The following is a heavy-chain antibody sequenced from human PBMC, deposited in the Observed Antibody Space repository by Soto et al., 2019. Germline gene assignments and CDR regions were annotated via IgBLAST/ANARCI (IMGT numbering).Heavy chain of an antibody. CDR2: ISSEGAST. Sequence: PGGSLRLSCSVSGFIFSSYAMHWVRRDPRKGLEYVASISSEGASTYYADSVKGRFIISRDNSKNTLYLQMSSRRAEDTAVYYCVKDRYVDYWGQGILVTVSS. V-gene: IGHV3-64D*06. CDR3: VKDRYVDY. CDR1: GFIFSSYA. J-gene: IGHJ4*02.